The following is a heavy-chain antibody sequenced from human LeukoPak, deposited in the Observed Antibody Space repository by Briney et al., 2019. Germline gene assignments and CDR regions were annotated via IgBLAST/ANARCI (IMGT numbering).Heavy chain of an antibody. V-gene: IGHV1-69*13. J-gene: IGHJ4*02. CDR2: IIPIFGTA. D-gene: IGHD3-22*01. Sequence: GASVKVSCKASGGTFSSYAISWVRQAPGQGLEWMGGIIPIFGTANYAQKFQGRVTITADESTSTAYMELSSLRSEDTAVYYCARRSKDYYDSSGYLSFDYWGQGTPVTISS. CDR1: GGTFSSYA. CDR3: ARRSKDYYDSSGYLSFDY.